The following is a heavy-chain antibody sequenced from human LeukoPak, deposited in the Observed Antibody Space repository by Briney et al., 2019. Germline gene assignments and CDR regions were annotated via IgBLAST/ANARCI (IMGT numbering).Heavy chain of an antibody. CDR2: IYYSGST. V-gene: IGHV4-34*01. J-gene: IGHJ5*02. CDR3: ARYSSSWNNWFDP. Sequence: SETLSLTCAVYGGSFSGYYWSWIRQPPGKGLEWIGYIYYSGSTYYNPSLKSRVTISVDTSKNQFSLKLSSVTAADTAVYYCARYSSSWNNWFDPWGQGTLVTVSS. CDR1: GGSFSGYY. D-gene: IGHD6-13*01.